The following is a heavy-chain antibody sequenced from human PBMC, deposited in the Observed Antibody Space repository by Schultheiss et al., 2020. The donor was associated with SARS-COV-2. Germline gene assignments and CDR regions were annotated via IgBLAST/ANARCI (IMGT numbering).Heavy chain of an antibody. J-gene: IGHJ4*02. CDR3: ASSDY. V-gene: IGHV4-39*01. Sequence: SETLSLTCAVYGGSISSSSYYWGWIRQPPGKGLEWIGYIYYSGSTYYNPSLKSRVTISVDTSKNQFSLKLSSVTAADTAVYYCASSDYWGQGTLVTVSS. CDR1: GGSISSSSYY. CDR2: IYYSGST.